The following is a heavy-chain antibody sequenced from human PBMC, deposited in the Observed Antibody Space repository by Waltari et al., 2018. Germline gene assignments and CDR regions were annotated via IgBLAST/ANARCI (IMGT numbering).Heavy chain of an antibody. CDR3: ATYVGASVGTAAFDV. J-gene: IGHJ3*01. Sequence: YWGWIRQPPGKGLEWTGTISYSGAIYNNPSLKSRLTISVDTSKNQFSLKLSSVTAADTALYYCATYVGASVGTAAFDVWGQGTMVTVSS. CDR1: Y. CDR2: ISYSGAI. V-gene: IGHV4-39*01. D-gene: IGHD3-16*01.